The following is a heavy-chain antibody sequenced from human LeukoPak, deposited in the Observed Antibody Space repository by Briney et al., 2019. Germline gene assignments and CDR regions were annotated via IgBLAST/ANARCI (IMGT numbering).Heavy chain of an antibody. CDR2: IIPLLGIA. Sequence: GASVKVSCKASGDTLNSYAISWVRQAPGQGLEWMGRIIPLLGIANYAQKFQGRVTISADKSTSTAYMELGSLRSEDTAVYYCATVPTTVTTSANFDYWGQGTLVTVSS. D-gene: IGHD4-17*01. CDR1: GDTLNSYA. V-gene: IGHV1-69*04. CDR3: ATVPTTVTTSANFDY. J-gene: IGHJ4*02.